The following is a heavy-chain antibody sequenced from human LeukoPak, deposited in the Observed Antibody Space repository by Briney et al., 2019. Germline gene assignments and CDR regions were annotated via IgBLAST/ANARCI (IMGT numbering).Heavy chain of an antibody. CDR1: GFRLIDYN. CDR3: ARDTPVPTIIPGV. CDR2: IGAISTML. V-gene: IGHV3-48*02. Sequence: GGSLRLSCVGSGFRLIDYNMNWVRQSPGKGLEWLGCIGAISTMLHYADSVKGRFTISRDDAKNSLYLQMNSLRHDDTAVYCARDTPVPTIIPGVWGQGTLVAVSS. D-gene: IGHD2-2*01. J-gene: IGHJ4*02.